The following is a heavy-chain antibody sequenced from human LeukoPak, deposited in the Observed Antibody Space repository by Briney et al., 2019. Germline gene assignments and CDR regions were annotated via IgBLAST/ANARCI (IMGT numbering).Heavy chain of an antibody. Sequence: PSQTLSLTRTVSGGSISSGSYYWSWIRQPPGKGLEWIGYIYHSGSTYYNPSLKSRVTISVDRSKNQFSLKLSSVTAADTAVYYCARAGYSSGWYADYWGQGTLVTVSS. CDR3: ARAGYSSGWYADY. CDR1: GGSISSGSYY. D-gene: IGHD6-19*01. V-gene: IGHV4-30-2*01. CDR2: IYHSGST. J-gene: IGHJ4*02.